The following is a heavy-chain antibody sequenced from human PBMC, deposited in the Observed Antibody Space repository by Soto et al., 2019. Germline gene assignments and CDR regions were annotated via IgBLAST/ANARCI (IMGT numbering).Heavy chain of an antibody. D-gene: IGHD3-16*01. Sequence: EVQLVESGGGLVQPGGSRRLSCAVSGFTFISHAMTWAPQAPGKGLEWVAYIHSIRSIIYYADSVKGRFTISRDNAKNSLYLQMDSLRDEDTAVYYCARDARNADYDYWGQGTLVTVSS. J-gene: IGHJ4*02. CDR3: ARDARNADYDY. CDR2: IHSIRSII. CDR1: GFTFISHA. V-gene: IGHV3-48*02.